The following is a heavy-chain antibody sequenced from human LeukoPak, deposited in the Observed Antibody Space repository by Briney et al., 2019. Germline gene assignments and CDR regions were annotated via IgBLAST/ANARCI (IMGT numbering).Heavy chain of an antibody. CDR1: GFTFSSYS. V-gene: IGHV3-21*01. CDR3: ARGSYCSGGSCFDY. CDR2: ISSSRSYI. Sequence: KPGGSLRLSCAASGFTFSSYSMNWVRQAPGKGLEWVSSISSSRSYIYYADSVKGRFTISRDNAKNSLYLQMNSLRAEDTAVYYCARGSYCSGGSCFDYWGQGTLVAVSS. D-gene: IGHD2-15*01. J-gene: IGHJ4*02.